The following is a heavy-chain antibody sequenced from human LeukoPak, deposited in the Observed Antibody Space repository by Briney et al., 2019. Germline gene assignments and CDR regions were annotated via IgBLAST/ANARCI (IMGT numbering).Heavy chain of an antibody. Sequence: GGSLRLSCAASGNYWMHWVRQVPGKGLVWVSHINSDGSWTSYADSVKGRFAISKDNAKNTVYLQMNSLRAEDTAVYYCVSFYETYWGRGTLVTVSS. CDR3: VSFYETY. J-gene: IGHJ4*02. V-gene: IGHV3-74*01. D-gene: IGHD2/OR15-2a*01. CDR2: INSDGSWT. CDR1: GNYW.